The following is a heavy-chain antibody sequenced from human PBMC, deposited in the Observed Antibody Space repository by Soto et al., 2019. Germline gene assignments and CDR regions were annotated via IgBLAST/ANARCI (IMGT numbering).Heavy chain of an antibody. D-gene: IGHD6-19*01. V-gene: IGHV3-30-3*01. CDR3: ARDYSRSSGSYWYYYYGMDV. Sequence: QVQLLESGGGVVQPGRSLRLSCAASGYTFSSYAMHWVRQAPGKGLEWVAVISYDGSNKYYADSVKGRFTISRDNSKNTLYLQMNSLRAEDTAVYYCARDYSRSSGSYWYYYYGMDVWGQGTTVTVSS. CDR1: GYTFSSYA. CDR2: ISYDGSNK. J-gene: IGHJ6*02.